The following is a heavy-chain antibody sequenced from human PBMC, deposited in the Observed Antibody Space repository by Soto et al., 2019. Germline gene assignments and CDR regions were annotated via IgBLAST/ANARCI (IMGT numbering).Heavy chain of an antibody. Sequence: PGGSLRLSCAASGFTFSSYAMSWVRQAPGKGLEWVSAISGSGGSTYNADSVKGRSTISRDNSKNTLYLQMTSLRAETTAVYYCAEDDWDVDIVATTRLYSSGCYCFDFWGQGTLVTVSS. J-gene: IGHJ4*01. CDR2: ISGSGGST. CDR1: GFTFSSYA. CDR3: AEDDWDVDIVATTRLYSSGCYCFDF. D-gene: IGHD5-12*01. V-gene: IGHV3-23*01.